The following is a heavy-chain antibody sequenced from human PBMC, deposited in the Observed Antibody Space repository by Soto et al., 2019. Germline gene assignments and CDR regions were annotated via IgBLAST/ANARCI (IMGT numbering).Heavy chain of an antibody. D-gene: IGHD2-15*01. Sequence: QVQLVQSGAEVKKPGASVKVSCKASGYTFTSYGIIWVRQAPGQGLEWMGWISAYNGNTNYAQKLQGRVNMTTDTSTSTAYMELRSLRSDDTAVYYCARDRKHCSGGSCYSDYYYYYMDVWGKGTTVTVSS. V-gene: IGHV1-18*01. CDR2: ISAYNGNT. CDR3: ARDRKHCSGGSCYSDYYYYYMDV. CDR1: GYTFTSYG. J-gene: IGHJ6*03.